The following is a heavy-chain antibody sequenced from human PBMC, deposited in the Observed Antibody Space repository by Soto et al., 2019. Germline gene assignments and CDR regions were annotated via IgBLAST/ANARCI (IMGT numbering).Heavy chain of an antibody. J-gene: IGHJ6*02. V-gene: IGHV4-31*03. CDR1: GGSISSRGYY. Sequence: SETLSLTCTVSGGSISSRGYYWSWIRQHPGKGLEWIGYIYYSGSTYYNPSLKSRVTISVDTSKNQFSLKLSSVTAADTAVYYCARAISSSSGYYYYYYGMDVWGQGTTVTFSS. D-gene: IGHD6-6*01. CDR2: IYYSGST. CDR3: ARAISSSSGYYYYYYGMDV.